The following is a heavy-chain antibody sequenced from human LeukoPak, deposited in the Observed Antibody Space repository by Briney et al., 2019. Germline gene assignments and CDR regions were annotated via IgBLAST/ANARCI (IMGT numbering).Heavy chain of an antibody. CDR2: ISSSISYI. V-gene: IGHV3-21*01. D-gene: IGHD3-22*01. Sequence: GGALRLSCAASGFTFSSYSMSWVRQAPGKGLEWVSSISSSISYIYYADSVKGRFTISRDNPKNSLYLQVNSLRAEDTAVYYCARDLLHYYDSSGYYWGQGTLVTVSS. CDR1: GFTFSSYS. J-gene: IGHJ4*02. CDR3: ARDLLHYYDSSGYY.